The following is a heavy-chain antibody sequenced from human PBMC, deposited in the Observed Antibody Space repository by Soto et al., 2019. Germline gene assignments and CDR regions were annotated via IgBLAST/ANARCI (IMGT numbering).Heavy chain of an antibody. Sequence: PGGSLRLFCAASGFTFSDYYMSWIRQAPGKRLEWVSYISSSGSTIYYAGSVKGRFTISRDNAKNSLYLQMNSLRAEDTAVYYCAKVYYGSGSYYNYYYYGMDVWGQGTTVTVSS. CDR1: GFTFSDYY. J-gene: IGHJ6*02. V-gene: IGHV3-11*01. CDR3: AKVYYGSGSYYNYYYYGMDV. CDR2: ISSSGSTI. D-gene: IGHD3-10*01.